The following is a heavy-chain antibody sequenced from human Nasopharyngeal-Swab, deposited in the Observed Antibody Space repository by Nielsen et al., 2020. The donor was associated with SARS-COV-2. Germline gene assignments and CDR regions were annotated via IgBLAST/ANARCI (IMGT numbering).Heavy chain of an antibody. D-gene: IGHD3-10*01. CDR2: ISGDGSDI. CDR3: IRERQWFGDSS. Sequence: GSLRLSCAASGFTFSNYWLHWVRQAPGKGLVWVSRISGDGSDISYADSVKGRFTISRDNAKNTVYLQMNSLRAEDTAVYYCIRERQWFGDSSWGQGTLVTVSS. V-gene: IGHV3-74*01. CDR1: GFTFSNYW. J-gene: IGHJ5*02.